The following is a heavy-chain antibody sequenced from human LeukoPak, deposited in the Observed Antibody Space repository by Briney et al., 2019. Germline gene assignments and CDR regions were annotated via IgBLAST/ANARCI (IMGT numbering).Heavy chain of an antibody. V-gene: IGHV3-7*01. CDR2: IKEDGSEK. Sequence: GGSLRLSCAASGFTFSRYWMTWVRQAPGKGLEWVANIKEDGSEKNYVDSMKGRFTISRDNAKNSPYLQMNSLRAEDTAVYYCARYYYNDNGYSEDAFDIWGQGTMVTVSS. D-gene: IGHD3-22*01. J-gene: IGHJ3*02. CDR1: GFTFSRYW. CDR3: ARYYYNDNGYSEDAFDI.